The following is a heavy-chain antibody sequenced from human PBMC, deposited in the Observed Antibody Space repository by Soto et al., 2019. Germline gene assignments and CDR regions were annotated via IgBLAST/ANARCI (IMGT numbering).Heavy chain of an antibody. J-gene: IGHJ6*02. Sequence: QVQLQESGPGLVKPSETLSLTCTVSGGSISSYYWSWIRQPPGKGLEWIGYIYYSGSTNYNPSLKSRVTISVDTSKNQFSLKLSSVTAADTAVYYCARAPGGWTRPSPGMDVWGQGTTVTVSS. CDR1: GGSISSYY. CDR2: IYYSGST. V-gene: IGHV4-59*01. D-gene: IGHD2-15*01. CDR3: ARAPGGWTRPSPGMDV.